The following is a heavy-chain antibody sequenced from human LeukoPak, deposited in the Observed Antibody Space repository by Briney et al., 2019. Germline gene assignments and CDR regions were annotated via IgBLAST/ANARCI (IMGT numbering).Heavy chain of an antibody. Sequence: GGSLRLSCATSGFTFSNYWTSWVRQAPGRGLEWVANIKYDGTDKYYLNAVRGRFTISRDSAKNSLYLQMHSLRDEDTALYYCARGTSSSPNWFDPWGQGTRVTVSA. CDR2: IKYDGTDK. J-gene: IGHJ5*02. CDR3: ARGTSSSPNWFDP. CDR1: GFTFSNYW. V-gene: IGHV3-7*01. D-gene: IGHD6-13*01.